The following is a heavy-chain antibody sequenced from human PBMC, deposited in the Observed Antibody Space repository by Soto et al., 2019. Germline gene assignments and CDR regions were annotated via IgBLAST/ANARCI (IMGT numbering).Heavy chain of an antibody. Sequence: GASVKVSCKASGYTFTSYGISWVRQAPGQGLEWMGWISAYNGNTNYAQKLQGRVTMTTDTSTSTAYMELRSLRSDDTAVYYCARDYHYDILTGQNSAYYYYYGMDVWGQGTTVTVSS. CDR2: ISAYNGNT. CDR1: GYTFTSYG. CDR3: ARDYHYDILTGQNSAYYYYYGMDV. V-gene: IGHV1-18*01. D-gene: IGHD3-9*01. J-gene: IGHJ6*02.